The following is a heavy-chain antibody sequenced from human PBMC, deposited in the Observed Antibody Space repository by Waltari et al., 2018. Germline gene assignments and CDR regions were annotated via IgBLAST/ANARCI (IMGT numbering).Heavy chain of an antibody. J-gene: IGHJ6*02. V-gene: IGHV3-7*01. D-gene: IGHD1-1*01. Sequence: EERLVESGGDLVQPGGSLRLSCSASGFTFTSYWMIWIRQAPGRGLGWVADIKQDSSEKHYVDSVKGRFTISKDNAKRSLYLQMNSLRVEDTAVYYCARSDTGGTYYYAMDVWGQGTTVTVS. CDR3: ARSDTGGTYYYAMDV. CDR2: IKQDSSEK. CDR1: GFTFTSYW.